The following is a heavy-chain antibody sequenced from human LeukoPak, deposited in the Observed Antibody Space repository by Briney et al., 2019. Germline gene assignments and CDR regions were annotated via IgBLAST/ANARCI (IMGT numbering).Heavy chain of an antibody. CDR1: GGSISSYY. Sequence: SETLSLTCTVSGGSISSYYWSWIRQPPGKGLEWIGEINHSGSTNYNPSLKSRVTISVDTSKDQFSLKLSSVTAADTAVYYCARMVVAAFYYGMDVWGQGTTVTVSS. J-gene: IGHJ6*02. D-gene: IGHD2-15*01. CDR3: ARMVVAAFYYGMDV. V-gene: IGHV4-34*01. CDR2: INHSGST.